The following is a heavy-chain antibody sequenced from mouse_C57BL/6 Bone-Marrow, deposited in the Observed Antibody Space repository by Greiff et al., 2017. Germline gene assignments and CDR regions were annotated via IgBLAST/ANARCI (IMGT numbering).Heavy chain of an antibody. D-gene: IGHD1-1*01. CDR1: GYSITSGYY. CDR2: ISYDGSN. CDR3: AKDYYGSSDD. J-gene: IGHJ2*01. Sequence: EVKLMESGPGLVKPSQSLSLTCSVTGYSITSGYYWNWIRQFPGNKLEWMGYISYDGSNNYNPSLKNRISITRDTSKNQFFLKLNSVTTEDTATYYCAKDYYGSSDDWGQGTTLTVSS. V-gene: IGHV3-6*01.